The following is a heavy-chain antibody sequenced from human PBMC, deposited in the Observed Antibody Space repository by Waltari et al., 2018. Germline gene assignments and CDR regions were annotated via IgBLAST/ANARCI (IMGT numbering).Heavy chain of an antibody. J-gene: IGHJ6*02. CDR2: MNPNSGNT. CDR1: GYTFTSYD. Sequence: QVQLVQSGAEVKKPGASVKVSCKASGYTFTSYDINWVRKATGQGLEWMGWMNPNSGNTGYAQKFQGRVTMTRNTSISTAYMELSSLRSEDTAVYYCASAVVVAAPNYYYYGMDVWGQGTTVTVSS. D-gene: IGHD2-15*01. CDR3: ASAVVVAAPNYYYYGMDV. V-gene: IGHV1-8*01.